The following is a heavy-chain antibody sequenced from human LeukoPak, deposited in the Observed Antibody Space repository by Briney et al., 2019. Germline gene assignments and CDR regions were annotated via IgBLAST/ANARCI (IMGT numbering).Heavy chain of an antibody. CDR3: ARVKYSSGYLYFQH. Sequence: ASVKVSCKASGYTFTGYYMHWVRQAPGQGLEWMGWINPNSGGTNYAQKFQGRVTMTRDTSISTAYMELSRLRSDDTAVYYCARVKYSSGYLYFQHWGQGTLVTVSS. CDR1: GYTFTGYY. V-gene: IGHV1-2*02. J-gene: IGHJ1*01. D-gene: IGHD3-22*01. CDR2: INPNSGGT.